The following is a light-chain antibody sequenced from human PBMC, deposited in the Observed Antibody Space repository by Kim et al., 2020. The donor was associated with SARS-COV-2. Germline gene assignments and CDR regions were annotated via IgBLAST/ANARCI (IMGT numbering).Light chain of an antibody. CDR2: DAS. V-gene: IGLV7-46*01. CDR1: TGTVTSGHF. J-gene: IGLJ2*01. Sequence: QAVVTQEPSVTVSPGGTVTLTCGSSTGTVTSGHFPYWFQQKPGQAPRTLIYDASNKHSWTPARFSGSLLGGKAALTLSGAQPEDEADYYCLLYYSGPRVFGGGTQLTVL. CDR3: LLYYSGPRV.